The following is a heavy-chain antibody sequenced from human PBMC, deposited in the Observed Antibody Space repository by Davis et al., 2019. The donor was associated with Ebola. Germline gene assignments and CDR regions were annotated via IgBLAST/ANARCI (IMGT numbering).Heavy chain of an antibody. Sequence: GGSLRLSCAASGFSFSSYAMNWVRQAPGKGLEWVSCISSGSSYIYYADSVKGRFTISRDNAKNSLYLQMNSLRADDTAVYYCARRATAYSFDYWGQGTLVTVSS. CDR1: GFSFSSYA. V-gene: IGHV3-21*01. D-gene: IGHD4-11*01. CDR3: ARRATAYSFDY. CDR2: ISSGSSYI. J-gene: IGHJ4*02.